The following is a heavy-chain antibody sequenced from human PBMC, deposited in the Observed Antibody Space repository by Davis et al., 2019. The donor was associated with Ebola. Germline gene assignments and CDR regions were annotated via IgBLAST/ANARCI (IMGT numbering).Heavy chain of an antibody. Sequence: SVKVSCKASVGTFSSYAISWVRQAPGQGLEWLGGIIPIFGTANHAQKFQGRVTITADESTSTAYMELRSLRSDDTAVYYCAREGNLYSSSWGTGYYYYGMDVWGKGTTVTVSS. D-gene: IGHD6-13*01. CDR3: AREGNLYSSSWGTGYYYYGMDV. CDR2: IIPIFGTA. CDR1: VGTFSSYA. V-gene: IGHV1-69*13. J-gene: IGHJ6*04.